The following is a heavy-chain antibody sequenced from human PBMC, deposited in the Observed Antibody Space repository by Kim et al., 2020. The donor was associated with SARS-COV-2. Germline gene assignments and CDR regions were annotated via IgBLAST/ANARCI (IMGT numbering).Heavy chain of an antibody. D-gene: IGHD2-15*01. V-gene: IGHV1-3*04. J-gene: IGHJ4*02. CDR3: ARDQGGSTWYWDF. Sequence: ASVKVSCKASGYTLTNHGMHWARQAPGQGLEWMGWIDTGNGNTEYSEKSQGRVTITRDTSASTVYMDLSSLRSEDTAMYYCARDQGGSTWYWDFLVQGAL. CDR1: GYTLTNHG. CDR2: IDTGNGNT.